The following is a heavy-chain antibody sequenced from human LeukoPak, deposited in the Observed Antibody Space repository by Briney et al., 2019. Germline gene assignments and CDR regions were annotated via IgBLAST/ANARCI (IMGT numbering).Heavy chain of an antibody. CDR1: GFTVSSNS. Sequence: PGGSLRLSCTVSGFTVSSNSMSWVRQAPGKGLEWVSGINWNGGSTGYADSVKGRFTISRDNAKNSLYLQMNSLRAEDTALYYCAIVWPDYSWGQGTLVTVSS. V-gene: IGHV3-20*04. D-gene: IGHD4-11*01. J-gene: IGHJ4*02. CDR3: AIVWPDYS. CDR2: INWNGGST.